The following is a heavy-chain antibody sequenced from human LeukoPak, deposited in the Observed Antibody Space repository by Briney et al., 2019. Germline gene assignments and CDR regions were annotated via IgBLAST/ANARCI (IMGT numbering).Heavy chain of an antibody. Sequence: EASVKVSCKVSGYTLSELSMHWVRQAPGKGLDWMGGFDPANGGKIYAQRFQGRVAMTEDTSTDTAYMELNSLRSEDTAVYYCAAEGCSDGVCYSYFDLWGRGTLVTVSS. J-gene: IGHJ2*01. V-gene: IGHV1-24*01. CDR1: GYTLSELS. CDR3: AAEGCSDGVCYSYFDL. CDR2: FDPANGGK. D-gene: IGHD2-8*01.